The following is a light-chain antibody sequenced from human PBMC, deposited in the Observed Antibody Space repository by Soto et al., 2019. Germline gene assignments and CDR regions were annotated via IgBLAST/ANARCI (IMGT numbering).Light chain of an antibody. CDR3: SSYTSSSTGV. Sequence: QSALTQPASVSGSPGQSIAISCTGTNSDVGDYNYVSWYQQHPGNAPKLLIYDVTNRPSGVSNRFSGSKSGNMASLTISGLQAEDEADYYCSSYTSSSTGVFGGGTKVTVL. V-gene: IGLV2-14*03. CDR1: NSDVGDYNY. CDR2: DVT. J-gene: IGLJ3*02.